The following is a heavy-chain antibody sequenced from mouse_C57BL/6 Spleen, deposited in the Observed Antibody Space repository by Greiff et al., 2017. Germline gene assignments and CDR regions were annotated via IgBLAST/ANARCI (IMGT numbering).Heavy chain of an antibody. CDR3: ARTGYYDYGYAMDY. CDR2: INPNNGGT. J-gene: IGHJ4*01. Sequence: EVQRVESGPELVKPGASVKMSCKASGYTFTDYNMHWVKQSHGKSLEWIGYINPNNGGTSYNQKFKGKATLTVNKSSSTAYMELRSLTSEDSAVYYCARTGYYDYGYAMDYWGQGTSVTVSS. D-gene: IGHD2-4*01. V-gene: IGHV1-22*01. CDR1: GYTFTDYN.